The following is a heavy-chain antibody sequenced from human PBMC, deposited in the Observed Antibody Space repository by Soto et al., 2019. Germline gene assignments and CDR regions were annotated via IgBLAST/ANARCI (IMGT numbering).Heavy chain of an antibody. Sequence: QVQLVQSGAEVKKPGASVKVSCKASGYTFTSYGISWVRQAPGQGLEWMGWISAYNGNTNYAQKLQGRVTMTTDTSTITAYMEMRSLRSEDTAVYYFAINDFWSGYLLYWGQGTLVTVSS. V-gene: IGHV1-18*01. CDR3: AINDFWSGYLLY. CDR2: ISAYNGNT. D-gene: IGHD3-3*01. CDR1: GYTFTSYG. J-gene: IGHJ4*02.